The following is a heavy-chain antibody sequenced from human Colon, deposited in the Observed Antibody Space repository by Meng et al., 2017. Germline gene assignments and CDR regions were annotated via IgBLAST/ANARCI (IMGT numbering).Heavy chain of an antibody. D-gene: IGHD6-19*01. CDR3: ARGWLAN. V-gene: IGHV3-11*01. CDR2: SHGNTV. Sequence: GGSLRLSCAASGFTFSDSYMNWIRQAPGKGLEWVSYSHGNTVYYADSVKGRFTISRDNAKNSLHLQMNSLRAGDTAVYYCARGWLANWGQETLVTVSS. J-gene: IGHJ4*02. CDR1: GFTFSDSY.